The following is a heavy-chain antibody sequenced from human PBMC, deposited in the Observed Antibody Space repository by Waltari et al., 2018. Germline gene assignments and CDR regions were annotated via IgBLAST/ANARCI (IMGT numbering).Heavy chain of an antibody. CDR2: INHSGRP. V-gene: IGHV4-34*01. CDR3: ATPGSGYSYGAIDY. CDR1: GGSFSGYY. J-gene: IGHJ4*02. Sequence: QVQLQQWGAGLLKPSETLSLTCAVYGGSFSGYYWSWIRQPPGKGLEWIGEINHSGRPNYNPSLKSRVTISVDTSKNQFSLKLRSVTAADTAVYYWATPGSGYSYGAIDYWGQGTLVTVSS. D-gene: IGHD5-18*01.